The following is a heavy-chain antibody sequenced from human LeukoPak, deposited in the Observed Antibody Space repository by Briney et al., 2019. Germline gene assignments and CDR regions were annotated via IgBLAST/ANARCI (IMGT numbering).Heavy chain of an antibody. J-gene: IGHJ4*02. CDR2: ISAYNGNT. CDR1: GYTFTSYV. Sequence: ASVKVSCKASGYTFTSYVIRWVRQAAGQGLEGIGWISAYNGNTNYAQKLQSRVTMTTDTSTSTAYMELRSLRSDDTAVYYCARALWFGELLPFDYWGQGTLVTVSS. D-gene: IGHD3-10*01. CDR3: ARALWFGELLPFDY. V-gene: IGHV1-18*01.